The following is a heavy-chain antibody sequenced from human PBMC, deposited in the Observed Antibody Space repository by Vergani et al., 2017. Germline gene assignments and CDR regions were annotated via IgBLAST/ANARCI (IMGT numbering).Heavy chain of an antibody. V-gene: IGHV3-33*01. CDR3: AGDLRLLYNRFDP. CDR2: TWYDGNNK. J-gene: IGHJ5*02. D-gene: IGHD1-14*01. CDR1: GFTFNQYG. Sequence: QVQLVESGGGVVQPGRSLRLSCAASGFTFNQYGMHCVRQAPGKGLEWVAVTWYDGNNKQYADSVKGRFTISRDNTKSTMYLQMNSLRDEDTGVYYCAGDLRLLYNRFDPWGKGTLVTVSS.